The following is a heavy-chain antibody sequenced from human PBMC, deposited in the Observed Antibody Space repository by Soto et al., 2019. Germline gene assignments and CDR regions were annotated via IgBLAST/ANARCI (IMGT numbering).Heavy chain of an antibody. J-gene: IGHJ5*02. D-gene: IGHD2-15*01. Sequence: QLQLQESGPGLVTPSETLSLTCTVSGGSISSSSYFWAWVRQSPAKGLEWIGSINYRRTTFYSASLKNRVTISIDTSRNQFSLTLNSGTAADTAVYYCARLVACNGGSCKFDPWGQGTLVTVSS. CDR3: ARLVACNGGSCKFDP. CDR2: INYRRTT. CDR1: GGSISSSSYF. V-gene: IGHV4-39*01.